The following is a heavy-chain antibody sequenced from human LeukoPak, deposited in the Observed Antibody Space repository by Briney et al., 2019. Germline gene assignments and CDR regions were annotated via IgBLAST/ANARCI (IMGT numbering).Heavy chain of an antibody. Sequence: SVKVSCKASGYTFTSYGISWVRQAPGQGLEWMGWISAYNGNTNYAQKLQGRVTMTTDTSTSTAYMELRSLRSDDTAVYYCARGTLAARRETAFDIWGQGTMVTVSS. CDR2: ISAYNGNT. CDR1: GYTFTSYG. J-gene: IGHJ3*02. CDR3: ARGTLAARRETAFDI. D-gene: IGHD6-6*01. V-gene: IGHV1-18*01.